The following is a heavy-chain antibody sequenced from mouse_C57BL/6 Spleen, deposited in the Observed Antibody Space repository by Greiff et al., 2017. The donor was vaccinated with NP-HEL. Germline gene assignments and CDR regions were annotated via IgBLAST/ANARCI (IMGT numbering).Heavy chain of an antibody. CDR2: INPGSGGT. V-gene: IGHV1-54*01. J-gene: IGHJ2*01. CDR3: ARGDYGTFDY. CDR1: GYAFTNYL. D-gene: IGHD1-1*01. Sequence: QVQLKESGAELVRPGTSVKVSCKASGYAFTNYLIEWVKQRPGQGLEWIGVINPGSGGTNYNEKFKGKATLTADKSSSTAYMQLSSLTSEDSAVYFCARGDYGTFDYWGQGTTLTVSS.